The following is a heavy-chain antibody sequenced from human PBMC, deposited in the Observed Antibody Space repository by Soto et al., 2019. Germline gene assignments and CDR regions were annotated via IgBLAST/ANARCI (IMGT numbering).Heavy chain of an antibody. J-gene: IGHJ4*02. D-gene: IGHD6-13*01. V-gene: IGHV3-23*01. CDR1: GFNFTSYA. CDR2: VWRSGGGT. Sequence: GGSLRLSCAASGFNFTSYAMTWVRQAPGKGLEWVSAVWRSGGGTYYADSVKGRFTISRDNSKNTLYLQMNSLRAEDTAVYYCAKSDFSSSWSYFDYWGQGTLVAVSS. CDR3: AKSDFSSSWSYFDY.